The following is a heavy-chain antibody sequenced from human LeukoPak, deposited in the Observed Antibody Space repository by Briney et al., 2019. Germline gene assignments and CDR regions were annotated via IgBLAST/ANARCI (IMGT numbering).Heavy chain of an antibody. CDR3: ARESQSAYYFDSSGYEDAFDI. J-gene: IGHJ3*02. V-gene: IGHV3-48*03. Sequence: GGSLRLSCAASGFTFSYYEMNWVRQAPGKGLEWVSYISSSGSTIYYADSVKGRFTISRDNAKNSLYLQMNSLRAEDTAVYYCARESQSAYYFDSSGYEDAFDIWGQGTMVTVSS. CDR2: ISSSGSTI. CDR1: GFTFSYYE. D-gene: IGHD3-22*01.